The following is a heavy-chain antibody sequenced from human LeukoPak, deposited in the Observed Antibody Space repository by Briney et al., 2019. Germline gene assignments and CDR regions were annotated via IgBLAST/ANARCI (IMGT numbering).Heavy chain of an antibody. CDR1: GFTFSSYA. D-gene: IGHD1-26*01. CDR2: ISNSGDRT. J-gene: IGHJ4*02. V-gene: IGHV3-23*01. CDR3: AKDFVPRGGSYFPGFDY. Sequence: GGSLRLSCAASGFTFSSYAMNWVRQAPGKGLEWVSTISNSGDRTYYADSVKGRFTISRDNSKNMLYLQMNSLRTEDTAVYYCAKDFVPRGGSYFPGFDYWGQGTLVIVSS.